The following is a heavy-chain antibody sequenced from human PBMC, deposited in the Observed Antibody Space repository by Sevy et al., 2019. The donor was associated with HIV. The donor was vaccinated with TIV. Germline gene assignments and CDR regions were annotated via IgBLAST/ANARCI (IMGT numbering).Heavy chain of an antibody. CDR1: SGSISSNSYY. Sequence: PSETLSLTCSVSSGSISSNSYYWGWVRQPPGKGLEWIGSIYYSGNTYYNPSLKSRVTLSVDTSKNQFSVKLSSVTAADTAVYYCARHPGYCTSKTCRLPWFDTWGQGTLVTVSS. D-gene: IGHD2-2*01. CDR3: ARHPGYCTSKTCRLPWFDT. J-gene: IGHJ5*02. CDR2: IYYSGNT. V-gene: IGHV4-39*01.